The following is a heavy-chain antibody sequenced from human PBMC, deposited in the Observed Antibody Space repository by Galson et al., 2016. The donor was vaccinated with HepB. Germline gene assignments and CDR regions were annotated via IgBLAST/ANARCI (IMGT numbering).Heavy chain of an antibody. J-gene: IGHJ6*02. CDR1: GDSVTSDNTC. D-gene: IGHD5-24*01. CDR2: TYYWSKWFN. CDR3: TRGYMQNGMNV. Sequence: CAISGDSVTSDNTCWNWIRQSPSRGLEWLGRTYYWSKWFNDYADSVKSRITVTSDTSKNQFSLQLDSVTPDDTATYFCTRGYMQNGMNVWGQGTTVTVS. V-gene: IGHV6-1*01.